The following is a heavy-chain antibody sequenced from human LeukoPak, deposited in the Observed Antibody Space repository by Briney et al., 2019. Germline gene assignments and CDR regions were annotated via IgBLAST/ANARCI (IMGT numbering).Heavy chain of an antibody. CDR3: ARGFPVTTQEFDS. J-gene: IGHJ4*02. Sequence: PGGSLRLSCAASGFPFSNYAMSWVRQAPGKGLEWVSGISGSGDGTNYADPVKGRFTISRDNSKNTLYLQMNSLRAEDTAVYYCARGFPVTTQEFDSWGQGTLVTVSS. D-gene: IGHD4-11*01. V-gene: IGHV3-23*01. CDR2: ISGSGDGT. CDR1: GFPFSNYA.